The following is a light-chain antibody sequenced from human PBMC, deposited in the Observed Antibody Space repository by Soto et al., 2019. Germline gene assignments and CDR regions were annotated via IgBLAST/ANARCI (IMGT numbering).Light chain of an antibody. J-gene: IGKJ5*01. CDR2: GAS. V-gene: IGKV3-20*01. CDR3: QHYGRGSPIA. CDR1: QSVSTN. Sequence: EIVLTQSPGSLSLSPWEGATLSCRASQSVSTNVAWYQQRPGQPPKLLIFGASSRATGIPARFSGSGSGTDFTLIINRLQPEDFALYFCQHYGRGSPIAFGLGTRLEIK.